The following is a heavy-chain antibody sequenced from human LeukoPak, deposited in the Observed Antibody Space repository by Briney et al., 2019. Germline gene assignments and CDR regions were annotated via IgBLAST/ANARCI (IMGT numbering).Heavy chain of an antibody. CDR1: GHTFTGYY. CDR2: INPNSGGT. J-gene: IGHJ5*02. Sequence: ASVKVSCKASGHTFTGYYMHWVRQAPGQGLEWMGWINPNSGGTNYAQKFQGRVTMTRDTSISTAYMELSRLRSDDTAVYYCARAPYSSSWYEGPWGQGTLVTVSS. V-gene: IGHV1-2*02. D-gene: IGHD6-13*01. CDR3: ARAPYSSSWYEGP.